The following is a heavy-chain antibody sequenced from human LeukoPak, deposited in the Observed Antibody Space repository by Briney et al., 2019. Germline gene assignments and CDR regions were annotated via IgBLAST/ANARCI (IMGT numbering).Heavy chain of an antibody. D-gene: IGHD2-2*01. Sequence: PSETLSLTCTVSGGSISSYYWSWIRQPPGKGLEWIGYIYYSGSTNYNPSLKSRVTISVDTSKNQFSLKLSSVTAADTAAYYCARNSPGYCSSTSCYDFAWFDPWGQGTLVTVSS. V-gene: IGHV4-59*08. CDR3: ARNSPGYCSSTSCYDFAWFDP. J-gene: IGHJ5*02. CDR2: IYYSGST. CDR1: GGSISSYY.